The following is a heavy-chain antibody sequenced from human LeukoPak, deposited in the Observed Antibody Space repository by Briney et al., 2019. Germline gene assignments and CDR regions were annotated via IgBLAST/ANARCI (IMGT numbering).Heavy chain of an antibody. CDR1: GFTFSSYS. CDR3: AKDGRRGWYGVY. CDR2: ISSSSSYI. V-gene: IGHV3-21*01. D-gene: IGHD6-19*01. J-gene: IGHJ4*02. Sequence: GGSLRLSCAASGFTFSSYSMNWVRQAPGKGLEWVSSISSSSSYIHYADSVKGRFTISRDNAKNSLNLQMNSLRAEDTAVYYCAKDGRRGWYGVYWGQGTLVTVSS.